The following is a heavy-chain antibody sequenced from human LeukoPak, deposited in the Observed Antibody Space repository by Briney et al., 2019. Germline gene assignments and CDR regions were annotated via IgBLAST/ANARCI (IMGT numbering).Heavy chain of an antibody. CDR3: ARDREEGRTGGFGY. J-gene: IGHJ4*02. CDR1: GFTFSRYW. CDR2: INWNGGST. D-gene: IGHD1-14*01. V-gene: IGHV3-20*04. Sequence: PGGSLRLSCAASGFTFSRYWMHWVGQAPGKWLEWVSGINWNGGSTGYADSVKGRFTISRDNAKNSLYLQMNSLRAEDTALYYCARDREEGRTGGFGYWGQGTPVTVSS.